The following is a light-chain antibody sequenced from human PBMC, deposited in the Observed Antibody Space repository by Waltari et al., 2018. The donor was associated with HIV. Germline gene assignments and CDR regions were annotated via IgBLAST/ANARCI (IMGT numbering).Light chain of an antibody. J-gene: IGLJ3*02. CDR2: DKN. CDR1: NSNIGNNY. V-gene: IGLV1-51*01. Sequence: QSVLTQPPSVSAAPGQKVTISCSGRNSNIGNNYVSWYQQIPGTAPKLLIYDKNKRPSGIPDRFSGSKADTSATLGITRLQAGGEAGYPRGTLDSSLGSGVFGGGTKLTVL. CDR3: GTLDSSLGSGV.